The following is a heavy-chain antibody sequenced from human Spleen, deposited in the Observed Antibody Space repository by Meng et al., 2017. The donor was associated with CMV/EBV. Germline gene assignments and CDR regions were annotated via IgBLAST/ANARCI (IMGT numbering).Heavy chain of an antibody. J-gene: IGHJ6*02. D-gene: IGHD3-3*01. CDR3: AKIFPSDYYKYSMDV. CDR2: LSYSGNI. CDR1: GASITSTYF. V-gene: IGHV4-39*06. Sequence: SETLSLTCTVSGASITSTYFWDWIRQSPGKGLEWIGSLSYSGNIYYNSSLKRRVTISVDMSKNHFTLRLTSVTAADTAVYYCAKIFPSDYYKYSMDVWGQGTTVTVSS.